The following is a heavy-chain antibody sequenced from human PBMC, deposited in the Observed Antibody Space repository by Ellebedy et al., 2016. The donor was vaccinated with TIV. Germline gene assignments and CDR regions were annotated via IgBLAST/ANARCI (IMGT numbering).Heavy chain of an antibody. J-gene: IGHJ5*02. D-gene: IGHD1-1*01. V-gene: IGHV3-74*01. CDR2: ISSDGSYT. CDR3: ARDIPQRPNPARFDP. Sequence: GESLKISCTASGFTFSSHWMHWVRQAPEKGLVWVSRISSDGSYTSYAYSVKGRFTLSRDNAKNTLYLQMNSLRAEDTAVYYCARDIPQRPNPARFDPWGQGTLVTVSS. CDR1: GFTFSSHW.